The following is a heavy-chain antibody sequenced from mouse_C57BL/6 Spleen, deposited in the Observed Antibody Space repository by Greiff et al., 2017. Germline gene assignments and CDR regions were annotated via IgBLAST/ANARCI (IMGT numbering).Heavy chain of an antibody. V-gene: IGHV1-72*01. CDR3: ARTANWDAMDD. Sequence: VQLQQPGAELVKPGASVKLSCKASGFTFTSYWMHWVKQRPGRGLEWLGRIDPNCGGTKYTEKFQSKATLTVAKPSSTAYMQLSSLTSEDSAAYDGARTANWDAMDDWGQGTSVTVAS. CDR2: IDPNCGGT. J-gene: IGHJ4*01. CDR1: GFTFTSYW. D-gene: IGHD4-1*01.